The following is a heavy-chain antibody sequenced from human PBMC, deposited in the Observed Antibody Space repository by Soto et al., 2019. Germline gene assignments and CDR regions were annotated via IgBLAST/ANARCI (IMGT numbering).Heavy chain of an antibody. D-gene: IGHD3-9*01. CDR1: GFSFSSSS. CDR3: ARDRVALVKSPDPFDY. CDR2: IGASGGSI. J-gene: IGHJ4*02. Sequence: GGPLRLSCAASGFSFSSSSMDWVRQAPGKGLEWVSYIGASGGSIIYADSVKGRFTISRDNAKNSLYLQMNSLRDDDTAVYFCARDRVALVKSPDPFDYWGQGTLVTVSS. V-gene: IGHV3-48*02.